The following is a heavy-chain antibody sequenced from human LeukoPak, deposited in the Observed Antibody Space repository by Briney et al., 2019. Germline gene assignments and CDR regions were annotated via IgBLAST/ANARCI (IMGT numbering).Heavy chain of an antibody. CDR2: ISGSGGST. D-gene: IGHD2-2*01. CDR3: AKGGASQLLYYYYYYMDV. Sequence: GSLRLSCAASGFTFSSYAMSWVRQAPGKGLEWVSAISGSGGSTYYADSVKGRFTISRDNSKNTLYLQMNSLRAEDTAVYYCAKGGASQLLYYYYYYMDVWGKGTTVTVSS. V-gene: IGHV3-23*01. CDR1: GFTFSSYA. J-gene: IGHJ6*03.